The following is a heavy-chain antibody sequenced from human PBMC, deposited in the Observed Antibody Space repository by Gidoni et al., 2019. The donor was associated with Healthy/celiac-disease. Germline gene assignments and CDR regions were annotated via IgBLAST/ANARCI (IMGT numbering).Heavy chain of an antibody. CDR1: GGSISSYY. J-gene: IGHJ6*04. Sequence: QVPLPESGPGLVKPSETLSLTCTVSGGSISSYYWSWIRQPPGKGLEWIGYIYYSGSTNYNPSLKSRVTISVDTSKNQFSLKLSSVTAADTAVYYCARDLAAAGHHYGMDVWGKGTTVTVSS. V-gene: IGHV4-59*01. CDR3: ARDLAAAGHHYGMDV. CDR2: IYYSGST. D-gene: IGHD6-13*01.